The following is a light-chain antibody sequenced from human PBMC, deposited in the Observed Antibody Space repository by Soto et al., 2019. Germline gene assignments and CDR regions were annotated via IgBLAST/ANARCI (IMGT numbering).Light chain of an antibody. V-gene: IGLV1-40*01. CDR2: ANN. Sequence: QSVLTQPPSVSGAPGQRVTISCTGNSSNIGAGYDVQWYQQFPGTAPKLLMYANNNRPSGVPDRFSGSKSGTSASLAITGFQAEDEADYYCQSYDSSLSGSVFGGGTKLTVL. CDR1: SSNIGAGYD. CDR3: QSYDSSLSGSV. J-gene: IGLJ2*01.